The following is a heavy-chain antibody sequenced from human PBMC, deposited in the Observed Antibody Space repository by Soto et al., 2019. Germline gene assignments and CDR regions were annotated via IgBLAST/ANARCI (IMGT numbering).Heavy chain of an antibody. CDR1: GFTFGDYA. J-gene: IGHJ3*02. CDR3: TRDLPHLRYCSGGSCQRSDAFDI. D-gene: IGHD2-15*01. Sequence: PGGSLRLSCTASGFTFGDYAMSWFRQAPGKGLEWVGLIRSKAYGGTTEYAASVKGRFTISRDDSKSIAYLQMNSLKTEDTAVYYCTRDLPHLRYCSGGSCQRSDAFDIWGQGTMVTVSS. CDR2: IRSKAYGGTT. V-gene: IGHV3-49*03.